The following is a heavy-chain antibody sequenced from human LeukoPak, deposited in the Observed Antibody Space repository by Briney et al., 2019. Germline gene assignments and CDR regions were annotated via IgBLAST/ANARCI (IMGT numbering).Heavy chain of an antibody. J-gene: IGHJ4*02. CDR3: ARGFSDYDGTDYAFSYY. D-gene: IGHD3-22*01. V-gene: IGHV1-8*01. CDR2: MNPKSGNT. CDR1: RYTFTNYD. Sequence: ASVKVSRKASRYTFTNYDILWVRQATGQGLEWMGWMNPKSGNTGYAQKFQGRVTMTRDTSITTAYMELSSLTSEDTAVYCCARGFSDYDGTDYAFSYYWGQGTLVTVSS.